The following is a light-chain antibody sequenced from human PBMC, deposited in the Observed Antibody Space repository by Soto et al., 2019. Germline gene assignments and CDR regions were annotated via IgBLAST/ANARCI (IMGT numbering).Light chain of an antibody. J-gene: IGKJ1*01. CDR3: QHYGS. Sequence: EIVLTQSPATVSLSPGDRATLSCRASQSIGNSLAWYQQKAGQAPRLLIYDASSRASGIPARFSGSGSGTDFTLTISSLEPEDFAVYFCQHYGSFGQGTKVEIK. CDR1: QSIGNS. CDR2: DAS. V-gene: IGKV3-11*01.